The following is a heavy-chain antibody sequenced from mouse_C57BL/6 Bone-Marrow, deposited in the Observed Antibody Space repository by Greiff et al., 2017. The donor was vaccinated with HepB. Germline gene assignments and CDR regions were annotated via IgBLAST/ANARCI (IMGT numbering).Heavy chain of an antibody. CDR3: ARCYYGRLYYCDY. CDR1: GYTFTSYW. Sequence: QVQLQQPGAELVKPGASVKLSCKASGYTFTSYWMHWVKQRPGQGLEWIGMIHPNSGSTNYNEKFKSKATLTVDNSSSTAYMQLSSLTSEDSAVYDCARCYYGRLYYCDYWGQGTTLTVSS. V-gene: IGHV1-64*01. CDR2: IHPNSGST. D-gene: IGHD1-1*01. J-gene: IGHJ2*01.